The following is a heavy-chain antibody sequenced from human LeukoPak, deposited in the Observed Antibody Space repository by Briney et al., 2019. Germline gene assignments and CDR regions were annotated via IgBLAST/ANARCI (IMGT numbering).Heavy chain of an antibody. Sequence: ASVKVSCKASGYTFTSYYMHWVRQAPGQGLEWMGIINPSGGSTSYAQKFQGRVTMTRDTSTSTVYMELSSLRSEDTAVYYCAGVGGRTHSSSWYPDYWGQGTLVTVSS. CDR2: INPSGGST. CDR1: GYTFTSYY. CDR3: AGVGGRTHSSSWYPDY. D-gene: IGHD6-13*01. V-gene: IGHV1-46*01. J-gene: IGHJ4*02.